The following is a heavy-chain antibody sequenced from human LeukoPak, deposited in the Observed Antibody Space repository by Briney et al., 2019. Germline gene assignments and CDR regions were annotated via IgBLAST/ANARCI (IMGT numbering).Heavy chain of an antibody. V-gene: IGHV3-30*18. Sequence: GGSLRLSCAASGFTFSSCGMHWVRQAPGKGLEWVAVISYDGSNKYYADSVKGRFTISRDNSKNTLFLEMNSLRAEDTAVYYCXKAXXXXWYLDAFNIWGQGTMVTVSS. CDR2: ISYDGSNK. J-gene: IGHJ3*02. CDR3: XKAXXXXWYLDAFNI. D-gene: IGHD6-19*01. CDR1: GFTFSSCG.